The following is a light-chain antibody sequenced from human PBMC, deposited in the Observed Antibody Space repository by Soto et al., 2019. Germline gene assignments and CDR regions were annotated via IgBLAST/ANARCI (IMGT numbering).Light chain of an antibody. CDR2: EVS. CDR3: SSFAGSNNLV. V-gene: IGLV2-8*01. J-gene: IGLJ2*01. Sequence: QSVLTQPPSASGSPGQSVTISCTGTSSDIGGYNYASWYQQHPYKAPKLMIYEVSKRPSGVPDRFSGSKSGNSASLTVSGLQAEDEADYYCSSFAGSNNLVFGGGTQLTVL. CDR1: SSDIGGYNY.